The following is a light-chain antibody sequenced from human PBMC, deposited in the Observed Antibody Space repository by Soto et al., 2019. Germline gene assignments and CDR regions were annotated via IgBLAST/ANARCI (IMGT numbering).Light chain of an antibody. CDR1: RSDVGGYNY. CDR3: SSYTSSSTPV. J-gene: IGLJ2*01. Sequence: QSVLTQPASVSGSPGQSITISCTGTRSDVGGYNYVSWYQQHPGKAPKLMIYDVSNRPSGVSNRFSGSKSGNTASLTISGLQAEDEADYYCSSYTSSSTPVFGGGTKVTVL. V-gene: IGLV2-14*01. CDR2: DVS.